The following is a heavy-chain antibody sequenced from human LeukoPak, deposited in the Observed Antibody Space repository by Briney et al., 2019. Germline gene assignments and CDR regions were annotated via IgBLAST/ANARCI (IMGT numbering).Heavy chain of an antibody. CDR2: IIPIFGTA. J-gene: IGHJ4*02. V-gene: IGHV1-69*13. CDR1: GGTFSSYA. D-gene: IGHD6-13*01. Sequence: ASVKVSCKAFGGTFSSYATSWVRQAPGQGLEWMGGIIPIFGTANYAQKFQGRVTITADESTSTAYMELSSLRSEDTAVYYCARGLSIAAAGFDYWGQGTLVTVSS. CDR3: ARGLSIAAAGFDY.